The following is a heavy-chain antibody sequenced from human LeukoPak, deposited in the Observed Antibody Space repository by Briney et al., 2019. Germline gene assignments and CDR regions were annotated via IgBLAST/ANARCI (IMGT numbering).Heavy chain of an antibody. J-gene: IGHJ5*02. V-gene: IGHV4-4*07. Sequence: SETLSLTCTVSGGSISSYYWSWIRQPAGKGLEWIGRIYTSGSTNYNPSLKSRVTMSVDTSKNQFSLKLSSVTAADTAVYYCAREGYCSGGSCFHNWFDPWGQGTLVTVSS. CDR1: GGSISSYY. CDR2: IYTSGST. D-gene: IGHD2-15*01. CDR3: AREGYCSGGSCFHNWFDP.